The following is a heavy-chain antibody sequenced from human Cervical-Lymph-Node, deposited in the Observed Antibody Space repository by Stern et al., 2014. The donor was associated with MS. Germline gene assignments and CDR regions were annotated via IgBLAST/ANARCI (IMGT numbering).Heavy chain of an antibody. V-gene: IGHV5-51*01. Sequence: EDQLVESGAEVKKPGESLKISCKTSGYSFSNFWIGWVRQKPGKGLEWMGIIYPEDSDTTYSPSFQGHVTILADESISTAYLQWRSLKASDTAMYYCVRRRDSDSYDTFDIWGQGTMLIVSS. J-gene: IGHJ3*02. CDR3: VRRRDSDSYDTFDI. D-gene: IGHD3-22*01. CDR2: IYPEDSDT. CDR1: GYSFSNFW.